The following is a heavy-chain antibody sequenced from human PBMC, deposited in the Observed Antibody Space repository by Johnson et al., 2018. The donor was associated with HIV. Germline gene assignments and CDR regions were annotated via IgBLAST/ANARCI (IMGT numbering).Heavy chain of an antibody. V-gene: IGHV3-43D*03. CDR3: ARGWQQRAFDI. D-gene: IGHD6-13*01. CDR2: ISWDGGST. CDR1: GFTFDDYA. J-gene: IGHJ3*02. Sequence: VQVVESGGGLVQPGGSLRLSCAASGFTFDDYAMHWVSQAPGKGLEWVSLISWDGGSTYYADSVKGRFTISRDNSKNSLYLQMNSLRAEDTALYYCARGWQQRAFDIWGQGTMVTVSS.